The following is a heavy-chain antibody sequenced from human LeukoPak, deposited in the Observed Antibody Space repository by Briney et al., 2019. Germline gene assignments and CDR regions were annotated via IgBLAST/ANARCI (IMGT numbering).Heavy chain of an antibody. J-gene: IGHJ4*02. CDR2: VSGSGAHT. CDR1: GFTFSSYA. V-gene: IGHV3-23*01. D-gene: IGHD3-10*01. Sequence: GGSLRLSCAASGFTFSSYAMTWVRQAPGKGLQWVSAVSGSGAHTYYADSVKGRFTISRDNSKNTLYLQMNSLRAEDTAVYYCAKDWSMTYYYGSGSYSNWGQGTLVTVSS. CDR3: AKDWSMTYYYGSGSYSN.